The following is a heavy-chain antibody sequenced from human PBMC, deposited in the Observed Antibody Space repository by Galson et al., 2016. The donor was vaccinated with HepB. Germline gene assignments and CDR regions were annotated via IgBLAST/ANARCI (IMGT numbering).Heavy chain of an antibody. V-gene: IGHV3-53*01. CDR3: GTESYLKGHSIVVAAPSQT. Sequence: SLRLSCAASGLTVSSNYMSWVRQAPGKGLECVSVIYSGGGTYYADSVQGRFTISRDNSKNTVFLEMNSLRAEDTAVYYCGTESYLKGHSIVVAAPSQTWGRGTLVTVSS. J-gene: IGHJ5*02. CDR2: IYSGGGT. D-gene: IGHD2-15*01. CDR1: GLTVSSNY.